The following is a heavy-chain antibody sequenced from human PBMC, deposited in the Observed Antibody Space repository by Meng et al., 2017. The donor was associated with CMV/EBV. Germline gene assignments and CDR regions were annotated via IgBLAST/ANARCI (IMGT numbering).Heavy chain of an antibody. V-gene: IGHV4-4*07. CDR1: GGFFSGFF. CDR2: IYSTGGT. Sequence: QRRLEAAGLVWGNPSDTLSLPCSASGGFFSGFFWTWIRQPAGKGLEWIGRIYSTGGTNYNPSFESRVTISLDGSNNQFSLKLNSVTAADTAIYYCARERGDDSGYNFDSWGQGTLVTVSS. J-gene: IGHJ4*02. CDR3: ARERGDDSGYNFDS. D-gene: IGHD3-22*01.